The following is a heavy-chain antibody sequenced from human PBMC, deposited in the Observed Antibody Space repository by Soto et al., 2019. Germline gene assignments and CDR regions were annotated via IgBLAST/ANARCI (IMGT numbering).Heavy chain of an antibody. CDR3: ARTRNDYGEAWFDP. V-gene: IGHV4-31*03. CDR2: IYYSGST. Sequence: TLSLTCTVCGGSISSGGYYWSWIRQHPGKGLEWIGYIYYSGSTYYNPSLKSRVTISVDTSKNQFSLKLSSVTAADTAVYYCARTRNDYGEAWFDPWGQGTLVTGSS. J-gene: IGHJ5*02. CDR1: GGSISSGGYY. D-gene: IGHD4-17*01.